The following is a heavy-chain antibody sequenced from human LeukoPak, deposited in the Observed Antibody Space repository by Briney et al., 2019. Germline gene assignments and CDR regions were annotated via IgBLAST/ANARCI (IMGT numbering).Heavy chain of an antibody. CDR2: IIPIFGTA. V-gene: IGHV1-69*05. Sequence: GASVKVSCKASGGTLSSYAISGVRQAPGQGLEWMGGIIPIFGTANYAQKFQGRVTVTTDESTSTAYMELSSLRSEDTAVYYCARAVTIFENWFDPWGQGTLVTVSS. J-gene: IGHJ5*02. CDR3: ARAVTIFENWFDP. D-gene: IGHD3-3*01. CDR1: GGTLSSYA.